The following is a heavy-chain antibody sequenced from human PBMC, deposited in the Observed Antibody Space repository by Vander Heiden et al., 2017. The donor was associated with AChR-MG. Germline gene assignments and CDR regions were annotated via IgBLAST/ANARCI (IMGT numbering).Heavy chain of an antibody. Sequence: EVQLLESGGGLVQPGGSLSLSCAASGFTFSSYAMTWVRQAPGKGLEWVSAISGGGTGTYYADSVKGRVTSARDNSKNTLYVQMNSMRAEDRDEDYCAKGRDGGYCGRASCYFANDYWGQGNLVTVSS. CDR3: AKGRDGGYCGRASCYFANDY. J-gene: IGHJ4*02. CDR2: ISGGGTGT. V-gene: IGHV3-23*01. D-gene: IGHD2-2*03. CDR1: GFTFSSYA.